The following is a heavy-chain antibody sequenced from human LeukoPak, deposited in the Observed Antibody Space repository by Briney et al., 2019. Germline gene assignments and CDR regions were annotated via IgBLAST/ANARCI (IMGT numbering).Heavy chain of an antibody. CDR3: ARSSMSSAQRYAIDY. Sequence: PSETLSLTCTVSGGSISGYSWNWIRQPPGKGLEWIGYIYYSGRTNYIPSLKSRVTISVDTSKNQFSLNLSSVTAADTAVYYCARSSMSSAQRYAIDYWGQGTLVTVS. J-gene: IGHJ4*02. V-gene: IGHV4-59*01. CDR2: IYYSGRT. CDR1: GGSISGYS. D-gene: IGHD2-2*01.